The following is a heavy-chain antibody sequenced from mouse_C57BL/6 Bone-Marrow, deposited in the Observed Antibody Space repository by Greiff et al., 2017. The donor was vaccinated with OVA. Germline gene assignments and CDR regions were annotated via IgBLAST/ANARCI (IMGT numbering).Heavy chain of an antibody. V-gene: IGHV1-85*01. CDR2: IYPRDGST. Sequence: QVQLKESGPELVKPGASVKLSCKASGYTFTSYDINWVKQRPGQGLEWIGWIYPRDGSTKYNEKFKGKATLTVDTSSSTAYMELHSLTSEDSAVYFCATYGNLYYFDYWGQGTTLTVSS. CDR1: GYTFTSYD. J-gene: IGHJ2*01. D-gene: IGHD2-1*01. CDR3: ATYGNLYYFDY.